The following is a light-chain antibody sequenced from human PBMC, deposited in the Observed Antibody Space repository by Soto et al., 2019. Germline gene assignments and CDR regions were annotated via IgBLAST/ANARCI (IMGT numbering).Light chain of an antibody. J-gene: IGLJ2*01. CDR1: SSNIGAGYD. CDR3: QFYDSSLSGVVV. Sequence: QSVLTPPPSVSGAPGPRVTISCTGSSSNIGAGYDVHWYQQLPGTAPKLLIYGNSNRPSGVPDRFSGSKSGTSASLAITGLQAEDEADYYCQFYDSSLSGVVVFGGGTKVTVL. V-gene: IGLV1-40*01. CDR2: GNS.